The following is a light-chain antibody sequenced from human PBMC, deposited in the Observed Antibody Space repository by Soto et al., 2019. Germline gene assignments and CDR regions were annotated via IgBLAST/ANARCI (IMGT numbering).Light chain of an antibody. CDR1: QGISNY. Sequence: DLKITQSPSSMSASVAHRVNITCRSSQGISNYLAWFQQKPGKVPKRLIYAASSLQSGVPSRFSGSGSGTEFTLTISSLQPEDFATYSCIQHNSYPRTFGQGTKVDIK. CDR2: AAS. V-gene: IGKV1-17*03. CDR3: IQHNSYPRT. J-gene: IGKJ1*01.